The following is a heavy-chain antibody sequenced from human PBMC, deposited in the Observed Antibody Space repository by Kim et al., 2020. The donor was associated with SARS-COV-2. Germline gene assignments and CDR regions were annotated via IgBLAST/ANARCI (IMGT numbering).Heavy chain of an antibody. V-gene: IGHV1-8*01. CDR3: ARDRGTNGVCSDAFDV. CDR1: GYTFTNHD. J-gene: IGHJ3*01. D-gene: IGHD2-8*01. CDR2: MNPNTGKA. Sequence: ASVKVSCKTSGYTFTNHDINWVRQAAGQGLEYMGWMNPNTGKADYAQKFQGRLTMTRDTSISTAYMELSGLTSEDTAIYYCARDRGTNGVCSDAFDVWGQGTFITGSS.